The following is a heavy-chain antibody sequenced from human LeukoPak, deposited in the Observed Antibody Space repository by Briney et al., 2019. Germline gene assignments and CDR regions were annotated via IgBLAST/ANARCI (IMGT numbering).Heavy chain of an antibody. V-gene: IGHV3-48*01. D-gene: IGHD3-10*01. J-gene: IGHJ3*02. CDR3: ARDFYYYGSGKYFSVDVFDI. CDR1: GFTFSSYA. Sequence: LAGGSLRLSCAASGFTFSSYAMSWVRQAPGKGLEWVSYISSSSSTIYYADSVKGRFALSRDNAKNSLHLQLNSLRAEDTAVYYCARDFYYYGSGKYFSVDVFDIWGQGTMVTVSS. CDR2: ISSSSSTI.